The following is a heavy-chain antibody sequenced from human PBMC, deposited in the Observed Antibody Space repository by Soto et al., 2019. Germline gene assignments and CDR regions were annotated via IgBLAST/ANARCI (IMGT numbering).Heavy chain of an antibody. CDR2: IIPIFGTA. V-gene: IGHV1-69*12. D-gene: IGHD2-21*02. J-gene: IGHJ5*02. Sequence: QVQLVQSGAEVKKPGSSVKVSCKASGGTFSSYAISWVRQAPGQGLEWMGGIIPIFGTANYAQKFQGRVTITADESTSTAYMELSSLRSEDTAVYYCAREGADGGNSGPWFDPWGQGNLVTVSS. CDR3: AREGADGGNSGPWFDP. CDR1: GGTFSSYA.